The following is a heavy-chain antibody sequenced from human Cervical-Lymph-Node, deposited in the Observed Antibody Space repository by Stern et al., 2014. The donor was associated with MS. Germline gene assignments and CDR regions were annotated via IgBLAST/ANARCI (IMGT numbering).Heavy chain of an antibody. Sequence: QVTLKESGPTLVKPTQTLTLTCTCSGFSLTSRAVGVGWFRQPPGKALEWLALIYWNDDKRYSPSLMSRLTITKDTSKNQVVLTMTNVDPVDTAPYYCAHFGIGYNFFDFWGPGTLVTVSS. CDR3: AHFGIGYNFFDF. CDR1: GFSLTSRAVG. V-gene: IGHV2-5*01. D-gene: IGHD3-22*01. CDR2: IYWNDDK. J-gene: IGHJ5*01.